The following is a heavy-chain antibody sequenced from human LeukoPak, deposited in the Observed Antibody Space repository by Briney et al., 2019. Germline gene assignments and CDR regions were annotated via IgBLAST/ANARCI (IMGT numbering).Heavy chain of an antibody. V-gene: IGHV4-4*07. Sequence: SETPSLTCTVPGGSMSSYYWSWIRQPAGKGLEWIGRIYTSEHTNYNPSLKSRVTMSIDTSKNQFSLKLSSVTAADTAVYYCARGGDAFDIWGQGTMVTVSS. CDR1: GGSMSSYY. CDR3: ARGGDAFDI. CDR2: IYTSEHT. J-gene: IGHJ3*02. D-gene: IGHD3-16*01.